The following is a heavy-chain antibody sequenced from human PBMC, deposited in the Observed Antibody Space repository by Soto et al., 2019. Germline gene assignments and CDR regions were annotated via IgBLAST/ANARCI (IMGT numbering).Heavy chain of an antibody. V-gene: IGHV3-23*01. Sequence: EVQLLESGGGLVQPGGSLRLSCAASGFTFSSYAMRWVRQAPGKGLEWVSAISGSGDSTYYADSVKGRFTTSRDNSKITLYLQMNSLGAEDTAVYYCARRGSGSYYDYWGQGTLVTVSS. CDR3: ARRGSGSYYDY. CDR2: ISGSGDST. J-gene: IGHJ4*02. D-gene: IGHD1-26*01. CDR1: GFTFSSYA.